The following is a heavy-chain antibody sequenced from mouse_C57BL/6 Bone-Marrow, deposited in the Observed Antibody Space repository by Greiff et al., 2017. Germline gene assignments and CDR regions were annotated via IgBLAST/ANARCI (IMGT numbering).Heavy chain of an antibody. V-gene: IGHV14-4*01. CDR2: IDPENGDT. D-gene: IGHD1-1*01. CDR3: TISATVVATD. Sequence: HLVESGAELVRPGASVKLSCTASGFNIKDDYMHWVKQRPEQGLEWIGWIDPENGDTEYASKFQGKATITADPSSNTADLQLSSLTSEDTAVDYCTISATVVATDWGQGTTLTVSS. CDR1: GFNIKDDY. J-gene: IGHJ2*01.